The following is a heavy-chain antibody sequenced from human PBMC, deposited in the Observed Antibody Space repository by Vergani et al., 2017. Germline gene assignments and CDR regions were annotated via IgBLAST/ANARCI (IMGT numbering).Heavy chain of an antibody. J-gene: IGHJ6*04. CDR2: IKQDGSEK. CDR3: ARSKGGPAGRVDV. Sequence: EVQLVESGGGLVQPGGSLRLSCAASGFTFSSYWMSWVRQAPGKGLEWVANIKQDGSEKYYVDSVKGRITISRDNAKNSLYLQMNSLRAEDTAVYYCARSKGGPAGRVDVWGKGTTVTVSS. V-gene: IGHV3-7*01. CDR1: GFTFSSYW. D-gene: IGHD2-2*01.